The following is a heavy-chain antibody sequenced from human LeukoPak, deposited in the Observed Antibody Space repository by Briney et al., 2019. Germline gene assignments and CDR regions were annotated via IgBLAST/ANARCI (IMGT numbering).Heavy chain of an antibody. V-gene: IGHV3-30*18. Sequence: PGGSLRLSCAASGFTFSSYGMHWVRQAPGKGLEWVAVISYDGSNKYYADSVKGRFTISRDNSKNTLYLQMNSLRAEDTAVYYCAKPTLGAYCGGDCYAYYFDYWGQGTLVTVSS. CDR1: GFTFSSYG. CDR2: ISYDGSNK. CDR3: AKPTLGAYCGGDCYAYYFDY. D-gene: IGHD2-21*02. J-gene: IGHJ4*02.